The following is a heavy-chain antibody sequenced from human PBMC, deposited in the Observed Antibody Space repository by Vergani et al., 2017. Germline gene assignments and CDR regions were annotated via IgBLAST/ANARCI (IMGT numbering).Heavy chain of an antibody. D-gene: IGHD3-22*01. CDR3: ARDRGYYDSSGYSYYYYGMDV. J-gene: IGHJ6*02. CDR2: ISGSGGST. Sequence: EVQLLESGGGLVQPGGSLRLSCAASGFTFSSYAMSWVRQAPGKGREWVSAISGSGGSTYYADSVKGRFTISRDNAKNSLYLQMNSLRAEDTAVYYCARDRGYYDSSGYSYYYYGMDVWGQGP. V-gene: IGHV3-23*01. CDR1: GFTFSSYA.